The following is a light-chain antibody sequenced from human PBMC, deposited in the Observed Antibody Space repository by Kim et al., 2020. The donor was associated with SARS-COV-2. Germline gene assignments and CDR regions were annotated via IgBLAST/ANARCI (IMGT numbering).Light chain of an antibody. CDR2: KVS. CDR3: MQGTHWQVF. J-gene: IGKJ3*01. Sequence: PASISCRSSTSLAYSYGNIYLNWFHQLPGQSPRRLIYKVSKRGSGVPDRFSGSGSGTDLTLQISRVEAEDVGVYYCMQGTHWQVFFGPWAKVDIK. V-gene: IGKV2-30*01. CDR1: TSLAYSYGNIY.